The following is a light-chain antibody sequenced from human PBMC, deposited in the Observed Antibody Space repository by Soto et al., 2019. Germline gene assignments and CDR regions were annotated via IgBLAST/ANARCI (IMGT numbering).Light chain of an antibody. CDR3: LQDINYPWT. V-gene: IGKV1-6*02. Sequence: IQMTQSPSSLSASVGDRVTITCRASQSISSWLAWYQQKPGKPPKVLIYGASNLQSGVPPRFSGSGSGTDFTLAISSLQPEDSATYYCLQDINYPWTFGQGTKVDIK. J-gene: IGKJ1*01. CDR1: QSISSW. CDR2: GAS.